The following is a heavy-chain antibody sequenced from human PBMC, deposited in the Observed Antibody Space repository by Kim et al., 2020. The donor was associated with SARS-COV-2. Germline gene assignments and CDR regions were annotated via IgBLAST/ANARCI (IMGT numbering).Heavy chain of an antibody. CDR3: AKSASNYNFWSGYYVYYFDY. CDR1: GFTFSSYA. V-gene: IGHV3-23*01. D-gene: IGHD3-3*01. J-gene: IGHJ4*02. Sequence: GGSLRLSCAASGFTFSSYAMSWVRQAPGKGLEWVAAINGSGGSTYYADSVKGRFTISRDNSKNTLYLQMNSLRAEDTAVYYCAKSASNYNFWSGYYVYYFDYWGQGTLVTVSS. CDR2: INGSGGST.